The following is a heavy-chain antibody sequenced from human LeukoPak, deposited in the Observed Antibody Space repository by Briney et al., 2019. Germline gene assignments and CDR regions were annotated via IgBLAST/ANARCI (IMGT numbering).Heavy chain of an antibody. J-gene: IGHJ4*02. CDR3: ARIASHSSSWYDGGY. CDR2: INGDGSST. D-gene: IGHD6-13*01. V-gene: IGHV3-74*01. CDR1: GFTVRSYW. Sequence: GGSLRLSCAASGFTVRSYWMYWVRQAPGKGLVWVSLINGDGSSTTYADSVEGRFTISSDSAKNTLYLQMNSLRAEDTGVYYCARIASHSSSWYDGGYWGQGTLVTVSS.